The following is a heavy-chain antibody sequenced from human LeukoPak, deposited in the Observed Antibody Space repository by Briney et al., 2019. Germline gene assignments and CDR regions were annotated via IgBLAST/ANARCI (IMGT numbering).Heavy chain of an antibody. Sequence: ASVKVSCKASGYTFTSYGINWLRQAPGQGLEWMGRSSLNNVNKNYIEKLQGRVTMTTDTSTSTAHMELRSLRPDDTAVYYCARDQSRVNGGYSEGEVFDCWGQGTLVTVSS. CDR2: SSLNNVNK. CDR1: GYTFTSYG. V-gene: IGHV1-18*01. CDR3: ARDQSRVNGGYSEGEVFDC. J-gene: IGHJ4*02. D-gene: IGHD5-12*01.